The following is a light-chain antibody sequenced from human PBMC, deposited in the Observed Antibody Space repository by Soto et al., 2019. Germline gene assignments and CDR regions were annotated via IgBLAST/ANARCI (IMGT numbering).Light chain of an antibody. CDR3: QQYASSPVYT. V-gene: IGKV3-20*01. J-gene: IGKJ2*01. Sequence: EIVLTQSPGTLSLSPGERATLSCRASQSVSSSYLAWYQQKPGQAPRLLIYGASSRATGIPGRFSGSGSGTDFTLTISRLEPEDFAVYYCQQYASSPVYTFGQGTKLEIK. CDR1: QSVSSSY. CDR2: GAS.